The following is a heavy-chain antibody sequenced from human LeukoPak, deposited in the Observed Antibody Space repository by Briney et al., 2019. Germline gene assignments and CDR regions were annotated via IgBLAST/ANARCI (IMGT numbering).Heavy chain of an antibody. D-gene: IGHD3-3*01. Sequence: PGGSLRLSCAASGFTFSTYVMNWFRQAPGKGLEWVSTISVGAEYIFYADSVKGRFTISRDDSNNELYLQMHSLRAEDTALYHCASGPPFLKYFEYWGQGTLVTVSS. CDR3: ASGPPFLKYFEY. CDR2: ISVGAEYI. CDR1: GFTFSTYV. J-gene: IGHJ4*02. V-gene: IGHV3-23*01.